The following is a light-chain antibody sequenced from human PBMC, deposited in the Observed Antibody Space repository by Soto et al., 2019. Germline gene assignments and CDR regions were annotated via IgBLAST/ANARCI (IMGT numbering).Light chain of an antibody. Sequence: EVVLTQSPATLSLSPGERATLSCRASESIGNYLAWYQQKLGQAPKLLIYDASHRAIGIPGRFSGVGSGTDFTLTISSLEPEDFAVYYCDWRSYWPPRLTFGGGTKVEIK. CDR3: DWRSYWPPRLT. V-gene: IGKV3-11*01. CDR1: ESIGNY. J-gene: IGKJ4*01. CDR2: DAS.